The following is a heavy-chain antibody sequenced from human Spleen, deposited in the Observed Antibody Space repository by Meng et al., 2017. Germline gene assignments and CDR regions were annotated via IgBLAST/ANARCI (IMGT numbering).Heavy chain of an antibody. CDR3: AKDLLAMIVLFGVDY. D-gene: IGHD3-22*01. V-gene: IGHV3-30*01. CDR1: GFTFSSFA. CDR2: ISYDGRNI. Sequence: GESLKISCAATGFTFSSFAMHWVRQAPGKGLEWLAAISYDGRNIYYADSVKGRFTISRDSSKNTLYLQMNTLRAEDTAVYYCAKDLLAMIVLFGVDYWGQGTLVTVSS. J-gene: IGHJ4*02.